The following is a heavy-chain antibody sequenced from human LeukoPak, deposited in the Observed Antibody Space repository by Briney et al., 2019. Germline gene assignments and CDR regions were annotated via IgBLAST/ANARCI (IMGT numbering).Heavy chain of an antibody. CDR1: GYTFTGYY. CDR2: INPNSGGT. V-gene: IGHV1-2*02. Sequence: ASVKVSCKASGYTFTGYYMHWVRQAPGQGLEWMGWINPNSGGTNYAQKFQGRVTMTRDTSISTAYMELSRLRSDDTAVYYCARDIAAAGPSWSDPWGQGTLVTVSS. J-gene: IGHJ5*02. D-gene: IGHD6-13*01. CDR3: ARDIAAAGPSWSDP.